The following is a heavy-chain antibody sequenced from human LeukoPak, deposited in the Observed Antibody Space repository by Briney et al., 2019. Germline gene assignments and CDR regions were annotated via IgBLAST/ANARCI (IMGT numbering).Heavy chain of an antibody. J-gene: IGHJ4*02. V-gene: IGHV1-69*05. CDR1: GGTFSSYA. Sequence: SVKVSCKXSGGTFSSYAISWVRQAPGQGLEWMGRIIPIFGTANYAQKFQGRVTITTDESTSTAYMGLSSLRSEDTAVYYCARDGYSSGWLESADYWGQGTLVTVSS. D-gene: IGHD6-19*01. CDR2: IIPIFGTA. CDR3: ARDGYSSGWLESADY.